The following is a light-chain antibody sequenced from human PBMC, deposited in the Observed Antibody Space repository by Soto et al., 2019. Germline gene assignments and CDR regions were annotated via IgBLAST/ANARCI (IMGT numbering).Light chain of an antibody. V-gene: IGKV3-20*01. CDR1: QSVSSTF. J-gene: IGKJ2*01. CDR2: AAA. CDR3: QQYAYSPPT. Sequence: ENVLTQSPGTLSLSPGERATLSCRASQSVSSTFFAWYQQKPGQALRLLLYAAASRATGIPDRFSGSGSGTDFTLTISRLEPEDFAVYYCQQYAYSPPTFGQGTKLEIK.